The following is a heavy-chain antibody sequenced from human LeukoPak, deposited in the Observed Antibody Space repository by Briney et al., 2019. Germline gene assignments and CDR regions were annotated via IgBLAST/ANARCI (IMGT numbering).Heavy chain of an antibody. Sequence: SETLSLTCDVSGGSFSGYYWSGSRQPPGKWLELSGEINHSGDTNYNPSLKGRVTISGDTSKNQVSLKLSSVAAADTAVYYCARIRDYCSSTSCYAGQRFGYYYYGMDVWGKGTTVTVSS. J-gene: IGHJ6*04. V-gene: IGHV4-34*01. D-gene: IGHD2-2*01. CDR3: ARIRDYCSSTSCYAGQRFGYYYYGMDV. CDR1: GGSFSGYY. CDR2: INHSGDT.